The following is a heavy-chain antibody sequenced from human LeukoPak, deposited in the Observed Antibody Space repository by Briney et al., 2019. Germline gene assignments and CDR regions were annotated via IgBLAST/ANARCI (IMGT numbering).Heavy chain of an antibody. D-gene: IGHD3-22*01. V-gene: IGHV3-66*01. J-gene: IGHJ6*02. Sequence: PGGSLRLSCAASGFTVSSNYMCWVRQAPGKGLEWVSVIYSGGSTYYADSAKGRFTISRDNSKNTLYLQMNSLRAEDTAVYYCARDPHYYDSSGYYYGMDVWGQGTTVTVSS. CDR3: ARDPHYYDSSGYYYGMDV. CDR1: GFTVSSNY. CDR2: IYSGGST.